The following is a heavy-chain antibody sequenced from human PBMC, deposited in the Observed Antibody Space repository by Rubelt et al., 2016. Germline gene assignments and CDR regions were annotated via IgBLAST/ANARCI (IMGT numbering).Heavy chain of an antibody. CDR3: ARKRGTMIVVGAAALDI. CDR1: GYSFTSYW. V-gene: IGHV5-10-1*01. D-gene: IGHD3-22*01. Sequence: EVQLVQSGAEVKKPGESLRISCKGSGYSFTSYWISWVRQMPGKGLEWMGRIDLSDSYTNYSPSFQGHVTISADKSISTAYLQWSNLKASDTAMYDCARKRGTMIVVGAAALDIWGQGTMVTVSS. CDR2: IDLSDSYT. J-gene: IGHJ3*02.